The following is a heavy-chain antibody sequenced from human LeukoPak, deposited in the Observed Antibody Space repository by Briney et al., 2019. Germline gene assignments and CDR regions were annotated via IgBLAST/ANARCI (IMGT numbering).Heavy chain of an antibody. CDR3: ARGPYSSSWYPHPVPDY. CDR1: GFTFDDYG. CDR2: INWNGGST. D-gene: IGHD6-13*01. V-gene: IGHV3-20*04. J-gene: IGHJ4*02. Sequence: GGSLRLSCAASGFTFDDYGMSWVRQAPGKGLEWVSGINWNGGSTGYADSVKGRFIISRDNAKNSLYLQMNSLRAEDTALYYCARGPYSSSWYPHPVPDYWGQGTLVTVSS.